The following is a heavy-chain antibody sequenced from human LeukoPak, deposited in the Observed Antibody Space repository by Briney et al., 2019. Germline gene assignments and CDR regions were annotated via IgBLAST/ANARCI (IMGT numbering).Heavy chain of an antibody. V-gene: IGHV1-24*01. CDR3: ATLWFGEFVSDY. CDR2: FDPEDGET. Sequence: ASVKVSCKVSVYTLTELSMHWVRQAPGKGLEWMGGFDPEDGETIYAQKFQGRVTMTEDTSTDTAYMELSSLRSEDTAVYYCATLWFGEFVSDYWGQGTLVTVSS. CDR1: VYTLTELS. D-gene: IGHD3-10*01. J-gene: IGHJ4*02.